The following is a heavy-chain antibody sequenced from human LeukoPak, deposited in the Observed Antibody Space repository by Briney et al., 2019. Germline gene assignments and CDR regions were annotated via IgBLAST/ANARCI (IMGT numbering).Heavy chain of an antibody. V-gene: IGHV3-30-3*01. CDR1: GFTFSSYA. J-gene: IGHJ4*02. Sequence: PGGSLRLSCAASGFTFSSYAMHWVRQAPGKGLEWMAVISYDGSNKYYADSVKGRFTISRDNSKNTLYLQMNSLRAEDTAVYYCAKGGYSYGGGYWGQGTLVTVSS. D-gene: IGHD5-18*01. CDR2: ISYDGSNK. CDR3: AKGGYSYGGGY.